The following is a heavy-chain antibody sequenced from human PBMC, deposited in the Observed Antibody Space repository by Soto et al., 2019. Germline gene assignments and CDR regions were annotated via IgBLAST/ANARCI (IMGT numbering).Heavy chain of an antibody. CDR3: ARDPSKYSSGWYDAFDI. D-gene: IGHD6-19*01. V-gene: IGHV3-48*01. J-gene: IGHJ3*02. Sequence: EVQLVESGGSLVQPGGSLRLSCAASGFTFSSYSMNWVRQAPGKGLEWVSYISSSSSTIYYADSVKGRFTISRDNAKNSLYLQMNSLRSEDTAVYYCARDPSKYSSGWYDAFDIWGQGTMVTVSS. CDR1: GFTFSSYS. CDR2: ISSSSSTI.